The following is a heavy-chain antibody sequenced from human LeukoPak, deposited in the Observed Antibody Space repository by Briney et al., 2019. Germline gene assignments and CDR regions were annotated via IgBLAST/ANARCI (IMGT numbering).Heavy chain of an antibody. D-gene: IGHD6-13*01. CDR2: MNPNSGNT. CDR3: ARGRLTQSYSSSWYGNYYYYGMDV. CDR1: GYTFTSYD. Sequence: ASVKVSCKASGYTFTSYDISWVRQATGQGLEWMGWMNPNSGNTGYAQKFQGRVTMTRNTSISTAYMELSSLRSEDTAVYYCARGRLTQSYSSSWYGNYYYYGMDVWGQGTTVTVSS. J-gene: IGHJ6*02. V-gene: IGHV1-8*01.